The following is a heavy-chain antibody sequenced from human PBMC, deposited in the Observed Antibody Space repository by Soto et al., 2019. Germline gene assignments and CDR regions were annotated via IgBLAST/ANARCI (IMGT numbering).Heavy chain of an antibody. CDR2: ISWGGGST. J-gene: IGHJ6*02. V-gene: IGHV3-43D*04. D-gene: IGHD2-2*01. CDR1: GFTFDDYA. CDR3: AKNTPPPYQLLRRSYYYYGMDV. Sequence: GESLKISCAASGFTFDDYAMHWVRQAPGKGLEWVSLISWGGGSTYYADSVKGRFTISRDNSKNSLYLQMNSLRAEDTALYYCAKNTPPPYQLLRRSYYYYGMDVWGQGTTVTVSS.